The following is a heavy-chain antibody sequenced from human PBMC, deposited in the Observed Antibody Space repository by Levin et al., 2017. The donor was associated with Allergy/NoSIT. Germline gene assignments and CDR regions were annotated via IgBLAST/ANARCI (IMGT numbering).Heavy chain of an antibody. CDR1: GASINSGGYY. CDR2: ISYSGSI. CDR3: AATDGVGYSDYDYFDY. Sequence: SETLSLTCTVSGASINSGGYYWNWIRQQPGKALEWIGYISYSGSIHYNPSLQSRLIISVDTCKNHLYLKLSSVTAADTAIYYCAATDGVGYSDYDYFDYWGQGTLVTVSS. D-gene: IGHD5-12*01. J-gene: IGHJ4*02. V-gene: IGHV4-31*03.